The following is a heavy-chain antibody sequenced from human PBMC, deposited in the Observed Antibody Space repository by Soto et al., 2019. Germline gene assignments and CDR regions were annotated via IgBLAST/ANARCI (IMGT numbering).Heavy chain of an antibody. D-gene: IGHD1-1*01. CDR1: ENSFTNYW. CDR2: IYPGDSNT. J-gene: IGHJ6*02. V-gene: IGHV5-51*01. CDR3: ATLEATTNYFYFGMDV. Sequence: PGESLKISCKGSENSFTNYWIAWVRQMPGKGLEWMGIIYPGDSNTRYSPSFQGQVTISADKSISTAYLQWSSLKASDTAMYYCATLEATTNYFYFGMDVWGQGTTVTVSS.